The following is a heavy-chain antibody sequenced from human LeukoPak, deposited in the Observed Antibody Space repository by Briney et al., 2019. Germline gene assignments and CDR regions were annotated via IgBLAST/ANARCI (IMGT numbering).Heavy chain of an antibody. CDR3: ARDWSGYSDYERYNWFDP. V-gene: IGHV1-2*02. Sequence: ASVKVSCKASGYTFTGYYMHWVRQAPGQGLEWMGWINPNSGGTNYAQKFQGRVTMTRDTSISTAYMELSRLRSDDTAVYYCARDWSGYSDYERYNWFDPWGQGTLVTVSS. D-gene: IGHD5-12*01. J-gene: IGHJ5*02. CDR1: GYTFTGYY. CDR2: INPNSGGT.